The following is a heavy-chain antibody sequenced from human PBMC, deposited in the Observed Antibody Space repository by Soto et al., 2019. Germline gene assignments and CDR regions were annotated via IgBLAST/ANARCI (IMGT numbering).Heavy chain of an antibody. CDR1: GYTFTNFG. Sequence: QVQLVQSGAEVKKPGASVKVSCKASGYTFTNFGISWVRQAPGQGLEWMGWISAYNGNTNYAQNFQGRVTMTTDTATSTAYRELRSLRADDTAVYTSARGGTPIDYWGQGTLVTVSS. J-gene: IGHJ4*02. CDR3: ARGGTPIDY. CDR2: ISAYNGNT. V-gene: IGHV1-18*01. D-gene: IGHD3-16*01.